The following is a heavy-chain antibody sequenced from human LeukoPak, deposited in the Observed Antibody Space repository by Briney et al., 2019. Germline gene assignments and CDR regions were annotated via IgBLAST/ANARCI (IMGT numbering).Heavy chain of an antibody. CDR1: GXSXSXXY. V-gene: IGHV4-59*01. CDR2: IYYSGST. CDR3: ARDYVFDY. D-gene: IGHD3-16*01. Sequence: VXGXSXSXXYWSXIRQPPGKGLEWIGYIYYSGSTNYNPSLKSRVTISVDTSKNQFSLKLSSVTAADTAVYYCARDYVFDYWGQGTLVTVSS. J-gene: IGHJ4*02.